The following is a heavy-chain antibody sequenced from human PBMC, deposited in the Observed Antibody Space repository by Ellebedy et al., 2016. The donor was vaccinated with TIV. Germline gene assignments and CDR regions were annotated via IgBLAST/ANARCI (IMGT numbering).Heavy chain of an antibody. D-gene: IGHD1-26*01. CDR1: GGSISNSAYY. CDR3: ARDPALPRGRFDT. Sequence: MPSETLSLTCTVSGGSISNSAYYWNWIRQPPGKGLEWIGSIYYSGSAYYNPSLKSRVTVSEDTSKNQFSQNLSSVTAADTAVYYCARDPALPRGRFDTWGQGTLVTVSS. V-gene: IGHV4-39*07. CDR2: IYYSGSA. J-gene: IGHJ5*02.